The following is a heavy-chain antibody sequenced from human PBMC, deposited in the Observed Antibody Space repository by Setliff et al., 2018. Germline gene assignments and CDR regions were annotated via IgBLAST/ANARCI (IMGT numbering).Heavy chain of an antibody. CDR2: SNAGNGNT. V-gene: IGHV1-3*01. Sequence: ASVKVSCKASGYTFTSYAMHWVRQAPGQRLEWMGWSNAGNGNTKYSQKFQGRVTITRDTSASTAYMEVSSLRSEDTAVYYCARTDYYYYYIDVWGKGTTVTVSS. J-gene: IGHJ6*03. CDR1: GYTFTSYA. CDR3: ARTDYYYYYIDV.